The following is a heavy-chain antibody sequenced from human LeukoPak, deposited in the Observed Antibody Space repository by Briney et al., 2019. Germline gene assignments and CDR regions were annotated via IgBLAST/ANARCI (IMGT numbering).Heavy chain of an antibody. CDR2: IYYTGST. V-gene: IGHV4-39*01. CDR3: ARRGGSGRAFDY. Sequence: SVTLSLTCSVSGAFISGGTYYWGWIRQPPGKGLEWIGSIYYTGSTYDNPSLKSRVTISVDTSKNQFSLKLSSVTAADTAVYYCARRGGSGRAFDYWGQGTLVTVSS. CDR1: GAFISGGTYY. J-gene: IGHJ4*02. D-gene: IGHD1-26*01.